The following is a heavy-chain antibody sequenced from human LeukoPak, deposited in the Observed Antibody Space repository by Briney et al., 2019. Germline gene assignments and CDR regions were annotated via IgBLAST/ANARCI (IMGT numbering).Heavy chain of an antibody. J-gene: IGHJ6*02. CDR2: IGTAGDT. Sequence: GGSLRLSCAASGFTFSSYDMHWVRQAPGKGLEWVSAIGTAGDTYYPGSVKGRFTISRENAKNSLYLQMNSLRAGDTAVYYCAREARGSGKYYYYGMDVWGQGTTVTVSS. CDR3: AREARGSGKYYYYGMDV. V-gene: IGHV3-13*01. D-gene: IGHD3-10*01. CDR1: GFTFSSYD.